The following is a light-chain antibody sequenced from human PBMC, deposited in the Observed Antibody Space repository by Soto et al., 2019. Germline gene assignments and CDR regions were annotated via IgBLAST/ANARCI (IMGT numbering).Light chain of an antibody. CDR3: SSYAGSSTWV. CDR1: SSDVGAYDY. CDR2: GVT. Sequence: QSALTQPPSASGSLGQSVTIPCTGTSSDVGAYDYVSWYQQHPGKAPKLVIYGVTERPSGVPDRFSGSKSGNTASLTVSGLQSEDEADYYCSSYAGSSTWVFGGVTKLTVL. J-gene: IGLJ3*02. V-gene: IGLV2-8*01.